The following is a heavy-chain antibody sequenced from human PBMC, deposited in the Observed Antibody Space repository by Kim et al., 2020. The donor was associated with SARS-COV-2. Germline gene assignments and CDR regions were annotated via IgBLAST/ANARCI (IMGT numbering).Heavy chain of an antibody. CDR3: ARQTTGTDNWFDP. V-gene: IGHV4-39*01. D-gene: IGHD1-1*01. J-gene: IGHJ5*02. Sequence: SNPPLKSRVTIAVDTSKNQFSLKLSSVTAADTAVYYCARQTTGTDNWFDPWGQGTLVTVSS.